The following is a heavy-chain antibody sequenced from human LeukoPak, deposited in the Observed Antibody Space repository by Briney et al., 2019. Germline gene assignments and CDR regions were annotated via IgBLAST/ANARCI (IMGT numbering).Heavy chain of an antibody. Sequence: PGGSLRLSCAASGFTFSSYGMHWVRQAPGKGLEWVAVIWYDGSNKYYADSVKGRFTISRDNSKNTLYLQMNSLRAEDTAVYYCARDLTYYYDSSGYYNYFDYWGQGTLVTVSS. D-gene: IGHD3-22*01. V-gene: IGHV3-33*08. CDR1: GFTFSSYG. CDR2: IWYDGSNK. J-gene: IGHJ4*02. CDR3: ARDLTYYYDSSGYYNYFDY.